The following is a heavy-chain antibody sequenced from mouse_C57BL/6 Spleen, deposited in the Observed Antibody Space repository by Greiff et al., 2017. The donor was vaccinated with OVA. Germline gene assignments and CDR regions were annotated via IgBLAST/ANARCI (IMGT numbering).Heavy chain of an antibody. CDR1: GFNIKDDY. CDR2: IDPENGDT. CDR3: TRLSPWFAY. Sequence: VQLKESGAELVRPGASVKLSCTASGFNIKDDYMHWVKQRPEQGLEWIGWIDPENGDTEYASKFQGKATITADTSSNTAYLQLSSLTSEDTAVYYCTRLSPWFAYWGQGTLVTVSA. D-gene: IGHD2-4*01. V-gene: IGHV14-4*01. J-gene: IGHJ3*01.